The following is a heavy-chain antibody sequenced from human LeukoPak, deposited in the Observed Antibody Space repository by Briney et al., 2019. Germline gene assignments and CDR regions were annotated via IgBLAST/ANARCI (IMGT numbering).Heavy chain of an antibody. V-gene: IGHV3-7*03. D-gene: IGHD3-10*01. CDR2: IKQDGGEK. CDR1: GFTFSSYW. CDR3: AKSPMVRGVLLVWFDY. J-gene: IGHJ4*02. Sequence: GGSLRLSCAASGFTFSSYWMSWVRQAPGKGLGWVANIKQDGGEKYYVDSVKGRFTISRDNSKNTLYLQMNSLRAEDTAVYYCAKSPMVRGVLLVWFDYWGQGTLVTVSS.